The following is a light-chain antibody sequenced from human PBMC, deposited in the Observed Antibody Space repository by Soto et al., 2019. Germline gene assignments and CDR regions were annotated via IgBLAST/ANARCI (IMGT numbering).Light chain of an antibody. CDR3: SSYTCSSTFV. J-gene: IGLJ1*01. Sequence: QSALTQPASVSGSPGQSITISCTGTSSDVGGYDYVSWYQQLPGKAPKLLIYDVNNRPSGVSHRFSGSKSGNTASLTISGLHAEDEADYYCSSYTCSSTFVFGTGTKLTVL. V-gene: IGLV2-14*01. CDR2: DVN. CDR1: SSDVGGYDY.